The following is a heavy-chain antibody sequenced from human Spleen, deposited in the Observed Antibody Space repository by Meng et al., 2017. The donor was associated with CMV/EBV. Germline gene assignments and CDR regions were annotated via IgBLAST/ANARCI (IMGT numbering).Heavy chain of an antibody. CDR2: IYYSGST. V-gene: IGHV4-39*07. CDR3: ARGTTVGGYFDS. J-gene: IGHJ4*02. D-gene: IGHD4-23*01. CDR1: GGSISSSSYY. Sequence: SETLSLTCTVSGGSISSSSYYWGWIRQPPGKGLEWIGSIYYSGSTYYNPSLKSRVTISLGTSERQFSLRLSSVTAADTAVYYCARGTTVGGYFDSWGQGMLVTVSS.